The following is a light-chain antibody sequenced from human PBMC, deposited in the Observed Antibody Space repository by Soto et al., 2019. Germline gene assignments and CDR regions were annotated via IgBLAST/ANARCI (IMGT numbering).Light chain of an antibody. V-gene: IGKV1-5*01. CDR2: DAS. CDR1: QSISSW. J-gene: IGKJ1*01. CDR3: QQYNSYEWT. Sequence: DLQMTHSPSTLSASVGDRVTITCRASQSISSWLAWYQQKPGKAPKLLIYDASSLESGVPSRFSGSGSGTEFTLTISSLQPDDFATYYCQQYNSYEWTFGQGTKVDIK.